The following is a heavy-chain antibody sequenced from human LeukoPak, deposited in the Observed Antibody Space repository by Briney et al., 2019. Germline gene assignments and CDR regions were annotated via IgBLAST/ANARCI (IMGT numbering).Heavy chain of an antibody. V-gene: IGHV3-66*02. J-gene: IGHJ4*02. CDR3: AKMSSSDHFDY. CDR2: IYSSGST. D-gene: IGHD6-6*01. Sequence: GGSLRLSCAASGFTVSSNYMSWVRQAPGKGLEWVSVIYSSGSTNYTDSVKGRFTISRDNSKNTLYLQMNSLRAEDTAVYYCAKMSSSDHFDYWGQGTLVTVSS. CDR1: GFTVSSNY.